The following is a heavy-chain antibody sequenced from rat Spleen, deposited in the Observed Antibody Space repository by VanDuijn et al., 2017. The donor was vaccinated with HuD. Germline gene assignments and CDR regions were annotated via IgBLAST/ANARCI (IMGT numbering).Heavy chain of an antibody. D-gene: IGHD1-5*01. Sequence: EVQLVETGGGFVQPGRSLKLSCVGSGFTFSRYWMYWIRQAPGKGLECVSSINADGGSTYYPDSVKGRFTISRNNAENTVYLQMNSLRSEDTATYYCAKRDYRYNSNWFAYWGQGTLVTVSS. V-gene: IGHV5-58*01. CDR3: AKRDYRYNSNWFAY. J-gene: IGHJ3*01. CDR2: INADGGST. CDR1: GFTFSRYW.